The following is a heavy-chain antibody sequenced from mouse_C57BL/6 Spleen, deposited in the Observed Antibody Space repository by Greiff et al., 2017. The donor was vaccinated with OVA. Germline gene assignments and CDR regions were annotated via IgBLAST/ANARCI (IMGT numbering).Heavy chain of an antibody. V-gene: IGHV1-52*01. Sequence: QVQLQQPGAELVRPGSSVKLSCKASGYTFPSSWLHLVKQRPIQGLEWIGNIDPSDSETHYNQKFKDKATLTVDKSSSTAYMQLSSLTSEDSAVYYCARDVGQGFAYWGQGTLVTVSA. CDR3: ARDVGQGFAY. D-gene: IGHD3-3*01. CDR2: IDPSDSET. J-gene: IGHJ3*01. CDR1: GYTFPSSW.